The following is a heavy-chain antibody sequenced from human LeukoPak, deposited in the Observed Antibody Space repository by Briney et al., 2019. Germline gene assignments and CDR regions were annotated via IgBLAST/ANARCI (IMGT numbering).Heavy chain of an antibody. D-gene: IGHD1-26*01. CDR2: INPNSGGT. V-gene: IGHV1-2*02. CDR1: GYTFTGYY. CDR3: ARGSTVGATESLGFDY. J-gene: IGHJ4*02. Sequence: ASVKVSCKASGYTFTGYYMHWVRQAPGQGLEWMGWINPNSGGTHYAQKFQGRVTMTRDTSISTAYLELSRLRSDDTAVYYCARGSTVGATESLGFDYWGQGTPVTVSS.